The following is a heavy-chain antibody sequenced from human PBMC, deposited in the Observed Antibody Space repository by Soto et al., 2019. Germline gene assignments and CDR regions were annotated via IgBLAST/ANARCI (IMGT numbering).Heavy chain of an antibody. D-gene: IGHD3-3*01. J-gene: IGHJ6*02. Sequence: QVQLVQSGAEVKKPGASVKVACKASGFTFTTNGISWVRQAPGQGLEWMGWISANNGHRNYAQKFQDRVTMTTDTSTSTAYMELRSLRSDDTAVYYCARDLGITISSHYYYVMDVWGQGTTVTVSS. CDR1: GFTFTTNG. CDR2: ISANNGHR. V-gene: IGHV1-18*01. CDR3: ARDLGITISSHYYYVMDV.